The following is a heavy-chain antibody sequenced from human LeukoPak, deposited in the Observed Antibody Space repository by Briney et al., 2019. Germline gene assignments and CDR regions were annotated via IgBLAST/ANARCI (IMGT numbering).Heavy chain of an antibody. CDR2: ISYDGSNK. D-gene: IGHD6-13*01. Sequence: GGSLRLSCAASGFTFSSYAMHWVRQAPGKGLEWVAVISYDGSNKYYADSVKGRFTISRDNSKNTLYLQMNSLRAEDTAVYYCARVRVGSSWYGGSFDYWGQGTLVTVSS. CDR3: ARVRVGSSWYGGSFDY. J-gene: IGHJ4*02. CDR1: GFTFSSYA. V-gene: IGHV3-30-3*01.